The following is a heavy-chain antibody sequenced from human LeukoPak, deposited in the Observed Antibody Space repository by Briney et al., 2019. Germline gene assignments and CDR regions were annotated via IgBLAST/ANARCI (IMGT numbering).Heavy chain of an antibody. Sequence: ASVKVSCKASGYAFTTYDINWVRQATGQGPEWMGWMNPNSGNTGYTQNFQGRVTMTRNTSISTAYMELSSLKSEDTAVYYCARGRGSGHKGNWFDPWGLGTLVTVSS. J-gene: IGHJ5*02. CDR1: GYAFTTYD. D-gene: IGHD6-19*01. CDR2: MNPNSGNT. CDR3: ARGRGSGHKGNWFDP. V-gene: IGHV1-8*01.